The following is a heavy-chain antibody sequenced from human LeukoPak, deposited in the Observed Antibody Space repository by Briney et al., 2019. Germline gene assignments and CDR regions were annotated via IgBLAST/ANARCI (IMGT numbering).Heavy chain of an antibody. CDR2: IYHSGST. J-gene: IGHJ4*02. CDR1: GGSISSSNW. CDR3: AGTNYDILTGQSGWLDY. V-gene: IGHV4-4*02. Sequence: SGTLSLTCAVSGGSISSSNWWSWVRQPPGKGLEWIGEIYHSGSTNYNPSLKSRVTISVDKSKNQFSLKLSSVTAADTAVYYCAGTNYDILTGQSGWLDYWGQGTLVTVSS. D-gene: IGHD3-9*01.